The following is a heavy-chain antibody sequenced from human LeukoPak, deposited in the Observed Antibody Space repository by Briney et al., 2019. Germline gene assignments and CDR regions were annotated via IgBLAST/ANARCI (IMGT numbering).Heavy chain of an antibody. CDR3: ARDYIVATISESWFDP. J-gene: IGHJ5*02. V-gene: IGHV6-1*01. Sequence: SQTLSLTCAISGDSVSGNSATWNWIRLYPSRGLEWLGMTYYSSKWYNGYAVSVKSRITINPDTSKNHFSLQLNSVTPEDTAVYYCARDYIVATISESWFDPWGQGTLVTVSS. CDR2: TYYSSKWYN. CDR1: GDSVSGNSAT. D-gene: IGHD5-12*01.